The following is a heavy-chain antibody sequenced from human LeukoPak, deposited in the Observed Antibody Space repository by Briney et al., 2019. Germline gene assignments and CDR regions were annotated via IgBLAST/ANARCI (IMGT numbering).Heavy chain of an antibody. CDR1: GGSFSGYY. D-gene: IGHD1-26*01. CDR2: IYHSGST. J-gene: IGHJ4*02. V-gene: IGHV4-34*01. Sequence: SETLSLTCAVYGGSFSGYYWSWIRQPPGKGLEWIGEIYHSGSTNYNPSLKSRVTISVDKSKNQFSLKLSSVTAADTAVYYCARVPLDYSGSYSGEFDYWGQGTLVTVSS. CDR3: ARVPLDYSGSYSGEFDY.